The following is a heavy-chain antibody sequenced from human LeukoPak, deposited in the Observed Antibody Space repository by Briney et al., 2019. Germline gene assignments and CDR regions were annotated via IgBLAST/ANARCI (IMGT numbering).Heavy chain of an antibody. CDR2: IRYDGSKQ. J-gene: IGHJ4*02. CDR1: GFTFSNYG. Sequence: PGGSLRLSCAASGFTFSNYGKHWVRQAPGEGLEWVALIRYDGSKQDYADSVKGRFTISRDNSKNTLHLQMNSLRAEDTAVYYCARTGDTERFDYWGQGTLVTVSS. CDR3: ARTGDTERFDY. D-gene: IGHD3/OR15-3a*01. V-gene: IGHV3-30*02.